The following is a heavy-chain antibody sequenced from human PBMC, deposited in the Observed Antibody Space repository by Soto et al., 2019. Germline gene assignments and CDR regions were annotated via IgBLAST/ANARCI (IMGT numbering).Heavy chain of an antibody. V-gene: IGHV4-34*01. D-gene: IGHD1-26*01. J-gene: IGHJ1*01. CDR1: GGSFSGYY. CDR3: ARSRGLIVGATQRPFQH. Sequence: SETLSLTCAVYGGSFSGYYWSWIRQPPGKGLEWIGEINHSGSTNYNPSLKSRVTISVDTSKNQFSLKLSSVTAADTAVYYCARSRGLIVGATQRPFQHWGQGTLVTVSS. CDR2: INHSGST.